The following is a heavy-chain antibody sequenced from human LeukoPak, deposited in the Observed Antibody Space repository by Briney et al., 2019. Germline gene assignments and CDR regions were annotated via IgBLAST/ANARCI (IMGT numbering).Heavy chain of an antibody. J-gene: IGHJ4*02. D-gene: IGHD3-3*01. Sequence: PGGCLRLSCAASVFSSSGYAMHWVCQAPGQGLEWVAFISPDGTKKYYADSVKGRFTISRDDSKNIFNLRMDSLRAEDTAVYYCTRDGNSIFGVIIPYYFDYWGLGSQVIVSS. CDR1: VFSSSGYA. V-gene: IGHV3-30*16. CDR2: ISPDGTKK. CDR3: TRDGNSIFGVIIPYYFDY.